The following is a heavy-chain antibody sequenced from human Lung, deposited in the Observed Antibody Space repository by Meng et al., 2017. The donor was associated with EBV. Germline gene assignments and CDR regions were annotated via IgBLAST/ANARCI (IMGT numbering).Heavy chain of an antibody. Sequence: QVQLPEAGPGLVKPSATLSLTCTVSGDSISSSNWWSWVRQPPGKGLEWIGEIYHSGSTNYNPSLKSRVTISMDTSKNQFSLKLSSVTAADTAVYYCARERDTRWFDPWGRGTLVTVSS. CDR1: GDSISSSNW. CDR2: IYHSGST. CDR3: ARERDTRWFDP. V-gene: IGHV4-4*02. J-gene: IGHJ5*02. D-gene: IGHD5-18*01.